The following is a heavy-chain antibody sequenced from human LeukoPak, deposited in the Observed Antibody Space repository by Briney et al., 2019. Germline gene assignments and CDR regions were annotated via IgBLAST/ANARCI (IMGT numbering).Heavy chain of an antibody. V-gene: IGHV4-39*07. CDR1: GGSISSSFYY. CDR2: IYCSGST. J-gene: IGHJ4*02. CDR3: ASSTRGSWFQYYFDY. D-gene: IGHD6-13*01. Sequence: SSETLSLTCTVSGGSISSSFYYWGWIRQPPGKGLEWIGSIYCSGSTYYNPSLKSRVTISVDTSKNQFSLKLSSVTAADTAMYYCASSTRGSWFQYYFDYWGQGTLVTVSS.